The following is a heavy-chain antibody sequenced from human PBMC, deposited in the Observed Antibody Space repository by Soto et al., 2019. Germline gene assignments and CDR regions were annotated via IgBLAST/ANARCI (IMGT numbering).Heavy chain of an antibody. CDR3: ARDDYGYFDL. Sequence: GGSLRLSCAASGFTFSRYEMNWVRQAPGKGLEWVSYISSSGSTIYYADSVKGRFTISRDNAKNSLYLQMNSLRAEDTAVYYCARDDYGYFDLWGRGTLVTVSS. CDR2: ISSSGSTI. J-gene: IGHJ2*01. V-gene: IGHV3-48*03. CDR1: GFTFSRYE.